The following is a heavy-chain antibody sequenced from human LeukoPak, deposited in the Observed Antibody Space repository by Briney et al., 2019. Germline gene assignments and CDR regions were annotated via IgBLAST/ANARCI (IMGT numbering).Heavy chain of an antibody. CDR3: ARDSVEESPAAIVWYYYYGMDV. Sequence: ASVKVSCKASGYTFTSYGISWVRQAPGQGLEWMGWISAYNGNTNYAQKLQGRVTMTTDTSTSTAYMELRSLRSDDTAVYYCARDSVEESPAAIVWYYYYGMDVWGQGTTVTVSS. D-gene: IGHD2-2*02. J-gene: IGHJ6*02. CDR2: ISAYNGNT. CDR1: GYTFTSYG. V-gene: IGHV1-18*01.